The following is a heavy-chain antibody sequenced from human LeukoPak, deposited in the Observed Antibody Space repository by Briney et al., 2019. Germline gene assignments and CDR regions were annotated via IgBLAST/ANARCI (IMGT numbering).Heavy chain of an antibody. Sequence: GGSLRLSCLASGYTFSSYSINWVRQAPGKGLEWVSSISVRSNYIYYADTVRGRFRISRDDARDSLYLQMNSLRAEDTAVYYCVRLRRNSDTSGFYYYYDFWGQGTLVTVSS. V-gene: IGHV3-21*01. CDR3: VRLRRNSDTSGFYYYYDF. CDR2: ISVRSNYI. J-gene: IGHJ4*02. D-gene: IGHD3-22*01. CDR1: GYTFSSYS.